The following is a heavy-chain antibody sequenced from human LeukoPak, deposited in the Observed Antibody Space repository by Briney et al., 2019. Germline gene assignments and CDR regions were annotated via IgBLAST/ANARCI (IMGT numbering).Heavy chain of an antibody. CDR1: GFTFSSYA. CDR3: AKDFHGDFPYFFDY. J-gene: IGHJ4*02. Sequence: GGSLRLSCAASGFTFSSYAMSWVRQAPGKGLEWVSAISGSGGNTYFVDSVKGRFTISRDSSKNTLYLQMNSLRAEDTALYYCAKDFHGDFPYFFDYWGQGALVTVSS. CDR2: ISGSGGNT. V-gene: IGHV3-23*01.